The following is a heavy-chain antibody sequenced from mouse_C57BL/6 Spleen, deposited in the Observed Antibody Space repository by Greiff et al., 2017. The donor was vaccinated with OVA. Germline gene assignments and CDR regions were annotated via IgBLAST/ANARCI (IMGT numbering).Heavy chain of an antibody. CDR3: ARHYVCVPCAY. D-gene: IGHD1-1*02. CDR1: GYTFTDYY. V-gene: IGHV1-19*01. Sequence: EVKLVESGPVLVKPGASVKMSCKASGYTFTDYYMNWVKQSHGKSLEWIGVINPYNGGTSYNQKFKGKATLTVDKSSSTAYIELNSLTSEDSAVYYCARHYVCVPCAYWGKGTVDTVSA. CDR2: INPYNGGT. J-gene: IGHJ3*01.